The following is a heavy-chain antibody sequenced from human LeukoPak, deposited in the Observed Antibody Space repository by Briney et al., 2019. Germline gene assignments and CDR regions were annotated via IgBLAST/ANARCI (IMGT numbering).Heavy chain of an antibody. CDR2: IYTSGST. Sequence: PSETLSLTCTVSGGSISSYYWSWIRQPAGKGLEWIGRIYTSGSTNYNPSLKSRVTMSVDTSKNQFSLKLSSVTAADTAVYYCAREIIAAAALYFQHRGQGTLVTVSS. V-gene: IGHV4-4*07. CDR3: AREIIAAAALYFQH. D-gene: IGHD6-13*01. J-gene: IGHJ1*01. CDR1: GGSISSYY.